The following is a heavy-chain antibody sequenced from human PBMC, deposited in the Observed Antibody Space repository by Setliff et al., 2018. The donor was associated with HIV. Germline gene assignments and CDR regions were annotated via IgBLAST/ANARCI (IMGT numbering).Heavy chain of an antibody. D-gene: IGHD2-2*01. CDR1: GYTFTSYA. Sequence: GASVKVSCKASGYTFTSYAMHWVRQAPGQRFEWMGWINAGNGNTKYSQKFQGRVTITRDTSASTAYMELSSLRSEDTAVYYCARAAGVPAVHTPFGYYYYMDVWGKGTTVTVSS. CDR3: ARAAGVPAVHTPFGYYYYMDV. J-gene: IGHJ6*03. V-gene: IGHV1-3*01. CDR2: INAGNGNT.